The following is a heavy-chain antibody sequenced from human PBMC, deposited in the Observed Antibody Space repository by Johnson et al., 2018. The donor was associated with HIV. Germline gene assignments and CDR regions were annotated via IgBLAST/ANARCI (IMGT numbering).Heavy chain of an antibody. CDR1: GFTVSSNY. CDR2: IYSGGST. D-gene: IGHD3-22*01. V-gene: IGHV3-66*02. CDR3: VRFYYYDSSGYYDFWSGELGPRGAFDI. J-gene: IGHJ3*02. Sequence: VQLVESGGGLVQPGGSLRLSCAASGFTVSSNYMSWVRQAPGKGLEWVSVIYSGGSTYYADSVKGRFTISRDNSKNTLYLQMNSLRAEDTAVYYCVRFYYYDSSGYYDFWSGELGPRGAFDIWGQGTMVTVSS.